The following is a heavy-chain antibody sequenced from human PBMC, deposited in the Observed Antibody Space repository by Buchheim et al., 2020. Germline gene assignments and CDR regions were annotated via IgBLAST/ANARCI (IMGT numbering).Heavy chain of an antibody. CDR2: ISYDGSNK. D-gene: IGHD2-2*01. CDR3: AKDIGNLVPAAPTYYGMDV. J-gene: IGHJ6*02. V-gene: IGHV3-30*18. Sequence: QVQLVESGGGVVQPGRSLRLSCAASGFTFSSYGMHWVRQAPGKGLEWVAVISYDGSNKYYADSVKGRFTISRDNSKNTLYLQMNSLRAEDTAVYYCAKDIGNLVPAAPTYYGMDVWGQGTT. CDR1: GFTFSSYG.